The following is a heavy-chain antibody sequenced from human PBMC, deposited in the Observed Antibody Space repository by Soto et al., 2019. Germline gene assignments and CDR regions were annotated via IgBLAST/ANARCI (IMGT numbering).Heavy chain of an antibody. V-gene: IGHV4-34*01. D-gene: IGHD2-2*01. CDR1: GGSFSGYY. CDR3: ARGVVVVVPAVNGAHDYYYYYMDV. CDR2: INHSGST. Sequence: SETLSLTCAVYGGSFSGYYWSWIRQPPGKGLEWIGEINHSGSTNYNPSLKSRVTISVDTSKNQFSLKLSSVTAADTAVYYCARGVVVVVPAVNGAHDYYYYYMDVWGKGTTVTVSS. J-gene: IGHJ6*03.